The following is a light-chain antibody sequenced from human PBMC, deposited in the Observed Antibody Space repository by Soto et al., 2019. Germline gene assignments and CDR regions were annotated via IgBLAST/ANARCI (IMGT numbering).Light chain of an antibody. V-gene: IGLV2-11*01. CDR3: CSFAGSFYV. J-gene: IGLJ1*01. Sequence: QSALTQPRSVSGSPGQSVAISCTGTSRDVDAYDFVSWYQHYPGKAPKLIISEVSKRPSGVSHRFSGSKSGNTASLTISGLQADDEADYFCCSFAGSFYVFGTGTKLTVL. CDR1: SRDVDAYDF. CDR2: EVS.